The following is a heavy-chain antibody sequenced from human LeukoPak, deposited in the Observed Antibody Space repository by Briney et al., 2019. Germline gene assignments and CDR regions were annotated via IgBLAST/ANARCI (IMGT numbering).Heavy chain of an antibody. D-gene: IGHD5-12*01. J-gene: IGHJ4*02. CDR2: IYYSGST. V-gene: IGHV4-59*01. CDR3: ARGPGYSGD. Sequence: KASETLSLTCTVSGGPISSYYWSWIRQPPGKGLEWIGYIYYSGSTNYNRSLKSRVTISIDTSKKQFSLKLTSVTAADTAVYYCARGPGYSGDWGQGTLVTVSS. CDR1: GGPISSYY.